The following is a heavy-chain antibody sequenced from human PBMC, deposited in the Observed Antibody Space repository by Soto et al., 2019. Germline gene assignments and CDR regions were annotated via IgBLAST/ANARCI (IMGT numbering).Heavy chain of an antibody. CDR2: ISGSGGST. CDR3: AKDPFHDIFAGYYIGHALDY. V-gene: IGHV3-23*01. CDR1: GFTFSSYA. Sequence: GGSLRLSCAASGFTFSSYAMSWVRQAPGKGLEWVSAISGSGGSTYYADSVKGRFTISRDNSKNTLYLQMSSLRAEATAVYYSAKDPFHDIFAGYYIGHALDYWGQGTRVTVSS. D-gene: IGHD3-9*01. J-gene: IGHJ4*02.